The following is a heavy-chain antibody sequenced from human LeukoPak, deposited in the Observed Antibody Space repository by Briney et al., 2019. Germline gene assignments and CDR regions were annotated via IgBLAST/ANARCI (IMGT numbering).Heavy chain of an antibody. V-gene: IGHV3-9*01. Sequence: GGSLRLSCAASGFTFDDYALHWVRQAPGKGLEWVSGISWNSGSIGYADSVKGRFTISRDNSKNMLYLQMNSLRAEDTAVYYCAKGYSSGWVWYYFDYWGQGTLGTVSS. J-gene: IGHJ4*02. CDR2: ISWNSGSI. CDR1: GFTFDDYA. CDR3: AKGYSSGWVWYYFDY. D-gene: IGHD6-19*01.